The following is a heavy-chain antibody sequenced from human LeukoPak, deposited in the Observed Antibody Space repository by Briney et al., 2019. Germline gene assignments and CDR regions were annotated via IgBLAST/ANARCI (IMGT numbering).Heavy chain of an antibody. CDR1: GGSINRTSYY. V-gene: IGHV4-39*07. Sequence: SETLSLTCTVSGGSINRTSYYWGWIRQPPGKGLEWIGNIHYSGSTYYNPSLKSRVTISVDTSKNHFSLKLTSVTAADAAVYYCTTSHSGSVDYWGQGTLVTVSS. J-gene: IGHJ4*02. D-gene: IGHD2-15*01. CDR3: TTSHSGSVDY. CDR2: IHYSGST.